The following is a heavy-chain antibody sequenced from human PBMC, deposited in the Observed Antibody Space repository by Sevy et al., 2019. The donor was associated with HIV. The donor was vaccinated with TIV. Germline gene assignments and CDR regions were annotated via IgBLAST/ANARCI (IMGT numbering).Heavy chain of an antibody. D-gene: IGHD6-19*01. CDR3: ARHHVAVAGAPRVDV. CDR1: GYSFTNYW. CDR2: IYPGDSDT. J-gene: IGHJ6*02. V-gene: IGHV5-51*01. Sequence: GGSLKISCKGSGYSFTNYWIGWVRQMPGKGLEWMGIIYPGDSDTRYSPSFQGQVTMSVDKSISTAYLQWSSLKASDTAMYYCARHHVAVAGAPRVDVWGQGTTVTVSS.